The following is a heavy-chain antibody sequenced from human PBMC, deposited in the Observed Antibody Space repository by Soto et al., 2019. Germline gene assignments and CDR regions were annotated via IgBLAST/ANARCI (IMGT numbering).Heavy chain of an antibody. D-gene: IGHD1-7*01. CDR3: AHSDNWYLALDY. J-gene: IGHJ4*02. CDR2: IYWDDDK. CDR1: GFSLSTSGVG. Sequence: QITLKESGPSLVQPTQPLTLTCTFSGFSLSTSGVGVGWIRQPPGKALEWLALIYWDDDKRYSPSLKRRLTITKSTSKNRVVLTMTNMDPVDTASYYCAHSDNWYLALDYWGQGTLVTVSS. V-gene: IGHV2-5*02.